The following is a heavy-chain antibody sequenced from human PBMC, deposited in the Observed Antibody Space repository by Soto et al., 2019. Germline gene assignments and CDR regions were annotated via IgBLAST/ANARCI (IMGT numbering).Heavy chain of an antibody. J-gene: IGHJ3*02. Sequence: QMPLVQSGPEVKKPGTSVKVSCKASGFTFSSSAVQWVRQARGQRLEWIGWIVVGSGNTNYAQKFQERVTISRDMSTSTAYRELSSLRSEDTAVFYCATDTYHYDSSGFSTFVFDIWGQGTMVTVSS. V-gene: IGHV1-58*01. D-gene: IGHD3-22*01. CDR2: IVVGSGNT. CDR3: ATDTYHYDSSGFSTFVFDI. CDR1: GFTFSSSA.